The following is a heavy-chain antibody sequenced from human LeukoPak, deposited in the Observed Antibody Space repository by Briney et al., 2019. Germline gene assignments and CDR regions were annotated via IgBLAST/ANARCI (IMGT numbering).Heavy chain of an antibody. J-gene: IGHJ4*02. D-gene: IGHD6-19*01. CDR1: GGSISSSSSY. Sequence: SETLSLTCTVSGGSISSSSSYWGWIRQPPGKGLEWIGNIYYSGSTYYNPSLKSRVTISVDTSKNQFSLKLSSVTAADTAVYYCARSLGWLRTIAVAGPFDYWGQGTLVTVSS. V-gene: IGHV4-39*07. CDR2: IYYSGST. CDR3: ARSLGWLRTIAVAGPFDY.